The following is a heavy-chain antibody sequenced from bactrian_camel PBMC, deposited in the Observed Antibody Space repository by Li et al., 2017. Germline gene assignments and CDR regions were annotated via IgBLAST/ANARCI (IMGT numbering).Heavy chain of an antibody. CDR1: KRSSWIPYC. Sequence: QLVESGGDSVQAGGSLRLSCTLSKRSSWIPYCMGWFRQAPGKEREIVSSIRRDGTTTYSDSVKGRFTISRDNASNTVYLQMDNLKPEDTAMYQCMAERFGGLNVFMEYGGSWRGHGTQVTVS. CDR2: IRRDGTT. J-gene: IGHJ4*01. V-gene: IGHV3S60*01. CDR3: MAERFGGLNVFMEYGGSW. D-gene: IGHD6*01.